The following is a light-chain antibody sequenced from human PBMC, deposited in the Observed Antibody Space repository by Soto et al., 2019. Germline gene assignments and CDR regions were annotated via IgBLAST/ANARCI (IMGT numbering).Light chain of an antibody. Sequence: DIQMTQSPSSLSASIGDRVTITCRASQGIGVRLAWFQQKPGKAPQYLIQSASTLQSGVPSRFSGSGSGTEFILTLNSLRPEDVAMYYCLQVNSFPRTFGQGTKVDIK. CDR1: QGIGVR. CDR2: SAS. J-gene: IGKJ1*01. V-gene: IGKV1-12*01. CDR3: LQVNSFPRT.